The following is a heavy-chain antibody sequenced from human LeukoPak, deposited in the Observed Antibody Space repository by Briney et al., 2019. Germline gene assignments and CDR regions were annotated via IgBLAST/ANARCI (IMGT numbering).Heavy chain of an antibody. D-gene: IGHD6-13*01. J-gene: IGHJ5*02. Sequence: PSQTLSLTCSVSGGSVSTSTYYWSWIRQPPGKGLEWIGYISHSGSTYYNPSLKSRVTISVDTSKNQFSLKLSSVTAADTAVYYCARLPYSSSWYWWFDPWGQGTLVTVSS. CDR2: ISHSGST. CDR3: ARLPYSSSWYWWFDP. CDR1: GGSVSTSTYY. V-gene: IGHV4-61*01.